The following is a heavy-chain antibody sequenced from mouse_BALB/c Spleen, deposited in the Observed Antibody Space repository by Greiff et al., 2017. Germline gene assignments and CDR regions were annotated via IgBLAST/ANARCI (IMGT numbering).Heavy chain of an antibody. J-gene: IGHJ3*01. V-gene: IGHV1-5*01. D-gene: IGHD2-2*01. CDR1: GYTFTSYW. CDR2: IYPGNSDT. CDR3: TRAVYGYDEGFAY. Sequence: EVQLQQSGTVLARPGASVKMSCKASGYTFTSYWMHWVKQRPGQGLEWIGAIYPGNSDTSYNQKFKGKAKLTAVTSTSTAYMELSSLTNEDSAVYYCTRAVYGYDEGFAYWGQGTLVTVSA.